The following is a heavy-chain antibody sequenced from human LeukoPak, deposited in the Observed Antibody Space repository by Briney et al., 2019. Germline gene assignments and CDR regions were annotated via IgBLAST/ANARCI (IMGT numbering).Heavy chain of an antibody. V-gene: IGHV3-21*01. J-gene: IGHJ4*02. CDR2: ITSDSRYM. D-gene: IGHD6-19*01. CDR1: GFTFSSYN. CDR3: ARESGAVAGTLDY. Sequence: PGGSLRLSCAASGFTFSSYNMNWVRQAPGKGLEWVSSITSDSRYMYYADSVKGRFTISRDNAKNSLYLQMNSLRAEDTAVYYCARESGAVAGTLDYWGQGTLVTVSS.